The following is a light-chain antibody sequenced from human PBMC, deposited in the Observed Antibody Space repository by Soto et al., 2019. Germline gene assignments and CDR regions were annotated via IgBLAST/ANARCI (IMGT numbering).Light chain of an antibody. Sequence: EIVLTQSPGTLSLSPGERATLSCRASQSVGSSLSWYQQKPGQAPRLLFYGASNRATAIPDRFSGSGFGTDFTLTITRLEPEDFAVYYCQQYNNWPWTFGQGTKVEIK. J-gene: IGKJ1*01. CDR1: QSVGSS. CDR3: QQYNNWPWT. CDR2: GAS. V-gene: IGKV3-11*01.